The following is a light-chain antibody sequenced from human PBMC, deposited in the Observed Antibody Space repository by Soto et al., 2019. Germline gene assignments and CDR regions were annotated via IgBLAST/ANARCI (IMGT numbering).Light chain of an antibody. V-gene: IGKV1-39*01. CDR3: QQSYITPQT. Sequence: DIQMTQSPSSLSASVGDRVTITCRASQSINNYLNWYQQKPGKAPKLLIYAASSLQSVVPSRFSGSGSGTDFTLTISRLQPEDVAKYYCQQSYITPQTFSQGTKVEIK. CDR2: AAS. J-gene: IGKJ1*01. CDR1: QSINNY.